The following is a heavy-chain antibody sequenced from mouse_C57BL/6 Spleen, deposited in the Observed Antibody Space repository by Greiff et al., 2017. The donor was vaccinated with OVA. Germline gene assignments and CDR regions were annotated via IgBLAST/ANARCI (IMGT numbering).Heavy chain of an antibody. CDR3: ASPHYYGSSYWYFDV. CDR2: IRNQANGYTT. CDR1: GFTFTDYY. D-gene: IGHD1-1*01. V-gene: IGHV7-3*01. J-gene: IGHJ1*03. Sequence: EVKLMESGGGLVQPGGSLSLSCAASGFTFTDYYMSWVRQPPGKALEWLGFIRNQANGYTTEYSASVKGRFTISRDNSQSILYRQMNALRAEDSATYYCASPHYYGSSYWYFDVWGTGTTVTVSS.